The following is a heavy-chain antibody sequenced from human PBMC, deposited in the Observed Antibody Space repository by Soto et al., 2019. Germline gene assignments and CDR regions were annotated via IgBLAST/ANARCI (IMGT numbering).Heavy chain of an antibody. D-gene: IGHD1-7*01. CDR2: MSGSSSTT. CDR1: GLTFSNYA. V-gene: IGHV3-23*01. Sequence: PGGSLRLSCATSGLTFSNYATSWVRQAPGGGLEWVSPMSGSSSTTYYADSVRGRFTISRDRSKNTLYLQMSSLRAEDTALYYCAKNQERELPRVIDFWGQGTLVTGLL. CDR3: AKNQERELPRVIDF. J-gene: IGHJ4*02.